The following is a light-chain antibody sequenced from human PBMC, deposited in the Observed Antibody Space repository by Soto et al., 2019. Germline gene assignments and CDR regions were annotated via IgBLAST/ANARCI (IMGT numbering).Light chain of an antibody. CDR3: QQSYSTPWT. CDR2: TAS. CDR1: QSINND. Sequence: IQMTQSPSSLSASVGDRFAIACRASQSINNDVNWYQQKPGKAPELLIYTASSLQGGVPSRFSGSASGTDFTLTINSLQPGDFATYFCQQSYSTPWTFGQGTKVDIK. V-gene: IGKV1-39*01. J-gene: IGKJ1*01.